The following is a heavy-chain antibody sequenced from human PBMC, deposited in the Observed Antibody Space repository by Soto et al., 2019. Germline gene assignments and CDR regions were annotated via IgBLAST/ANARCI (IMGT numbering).Heavy chain of an antibody. CDR3: ARTLYYGAYYYGMDV. Sequence: SGPTLVNPTQTLTLTCTFSGFSLSTSGMCVSWIRQPPGKALEWLALIDWDDDKYYSTSLKTRLTISKDTSKNQVVLTMTNMDPVDTATYYCARTLYYGAYYYGMDVWGQGTTVTVSS. CDR1: GFSLSTSGMC. J-gene: IGHJ6*02. V-gene: IGHV2-70*01. CDR2: IDWDDDK. D-gene: IGHD4-17*01.